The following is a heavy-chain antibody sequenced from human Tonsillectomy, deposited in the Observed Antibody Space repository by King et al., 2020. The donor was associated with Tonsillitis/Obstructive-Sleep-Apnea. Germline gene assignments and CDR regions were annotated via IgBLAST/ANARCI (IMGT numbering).Heavy chain of an antibody. D-gene: IGHD3-3*01. CDR1: GFTFSTYS. V-gene: IGHV3-21*01. J-gene: IGHJ4*02. Sequence: VQLVESGGGLVKPGGSLRLSCAASGFTFSTYSMNWVRQAPGKGLEWVSSITSSSSYIYYADSVKGRFTISRDNAKNSLYLQMNSLRAEDTAVYYCARCRYDFWSAYPMRSCFDYWGQGTLVTVSS. CDR2: ITSSSSYI. CDR3: ARCRYDFWSAYPMRSCFDY.